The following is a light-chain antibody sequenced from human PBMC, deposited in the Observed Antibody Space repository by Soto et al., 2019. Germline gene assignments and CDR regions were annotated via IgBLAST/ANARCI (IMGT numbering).Light chain of an antibody. CDR3: SSYGASSTL. CDR1: SSDIGGYNY. CDR2: DVT. Sequence: QSALTQPASVSGSPGQSITISCTGSSSDIGGYNYVSWYQQYPGKAPKLLIYDVTYRPSGISDRFSGSKSGNTASLTISGLQPDDEADYYCSSYGASSTLFGGGTKLTVL. V-gene: IGLV2-14*03. J-gene: IGLJ2*01.